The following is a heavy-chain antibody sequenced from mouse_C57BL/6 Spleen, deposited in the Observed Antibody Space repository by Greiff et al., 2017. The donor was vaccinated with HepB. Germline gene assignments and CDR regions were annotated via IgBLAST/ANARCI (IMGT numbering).Heavy chain of an antibody. V-gene: IGHV5-17*01. D-gene: IGHD2-4*01. CDR2: ISSGSSTI. CDR1: GFTFSDYG. CDR3: ARNDYEEDYYAMDY. J-gene: IGHJ4*01. Sequence: EVKLQESGGGLVKPGGSLKLSCAASGFTFSDYGMHWVRQAPEKGLEWVAYISSGSSTIYYADTVKGRFTISRDNAKNTLFLQMTSLRSEDTAMYYCARNDYEEDYYAMDYGGQGTSVTVSS.